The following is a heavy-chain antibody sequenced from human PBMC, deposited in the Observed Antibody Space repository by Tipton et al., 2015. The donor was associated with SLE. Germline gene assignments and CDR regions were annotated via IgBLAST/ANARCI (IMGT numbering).Heavy chain of an antibody. CDR3: ARDTPPRYFDY. Sequence: TLSLTCTVSGGSINSGGYYWSWIRQHPGKGLEWIGYIYYSGSTYYNPSLKSRVTISVDKSKNQFSLKLSSVTAADTAVYYCARDTPPRYFDYWGQGTLVTVSS. V-gene: IGHV4-31*03. CDR1: GGSINSGGYY. CDR2: IYYSGST. J-gene: IGHJ4*02.